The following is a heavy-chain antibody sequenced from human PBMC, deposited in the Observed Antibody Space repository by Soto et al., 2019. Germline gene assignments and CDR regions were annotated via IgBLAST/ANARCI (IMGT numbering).Heavy chain of an antibody. D-gene: IGHD3-3*01. CDR2: IYYTGST. Sequence: PSETLSLTCTVSGGSVSSGDYYWSWFRQPPGKGLEWLGHIYYTGSTNYNPSLKSRVTISIDTSKNQFSLRLKSVTAADTALYYCASALHFTVWNGYFDSWGQGSLVT. J-gene: IGHJ4*02. V-gene: IGHV4-61*08. CDR1: GGSVSSGDYY. CDR3: ASALHFTVWNGYFDS.